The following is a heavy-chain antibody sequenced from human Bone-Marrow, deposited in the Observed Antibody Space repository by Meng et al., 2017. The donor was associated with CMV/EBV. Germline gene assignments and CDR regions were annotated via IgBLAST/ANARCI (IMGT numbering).Heavy chain of an antibody. J-gene: IGHJ6*02. CDR2: IIPILGTA. CDR1: GGTFSSYA. V-gene: IGHV1-69*05. CDR3: ARDSWWLPTAYYGMDV. D-gene: IGHD5-12*01. Sequence: SVKVSCKASGGTFSSYAISWVRQAPGQGLEWMGGIIPILGTANYAQKFQGRVTITTDESTSTAYMELSSLRSEDTAVYYCARDSWWLPTAYYGMDVWGQGTTVTVSS.